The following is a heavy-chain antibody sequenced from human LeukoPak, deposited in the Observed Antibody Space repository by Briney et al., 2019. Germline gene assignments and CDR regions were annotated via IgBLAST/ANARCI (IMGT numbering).Heavy chain of an antibody. D-gene: IGHD6-19*01. V-gene: IGHV5-51*01. J-gene: IGHJ5*02. CDR2: IYPGDSDT. CDR3: ARRMKDSSGWYNWFDP. CDR1: GYSFPGHW. Sequence: GESLKISCKGSGYSFPGHWIGRVRRMPGKGLEWMGIIYPGDSDTRYSPSFQGQVTISVDKSINTAYLQWSSLKASDTAIYYCARRMKDSSGWYNWFDPWGQGTLVAVSS.